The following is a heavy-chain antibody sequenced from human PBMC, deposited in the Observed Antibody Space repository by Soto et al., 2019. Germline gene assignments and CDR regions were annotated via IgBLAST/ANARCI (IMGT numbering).Heavy chain of an antibody. V-gene: IGHV3-30-3*01. CDR1: GFTFSSYA. J-gene: IGHJ6*02. CDR3: ARDYTAAAVDYYYYGMDV. Sequence: QVQLVESGGGVVQPGRSLRLSCAASGFTFSSYAMHWVRQAPGKGLEWVAVISYDGSNKYYADSVKGRFTISRDNSKNTLYLQMNSLRAEDTAVYYCARDYTAAAVDYYYYGMDVWGQGTTVTVSS. CDR2: ISYDGSNK. D-gene: IGHD6-13*01.